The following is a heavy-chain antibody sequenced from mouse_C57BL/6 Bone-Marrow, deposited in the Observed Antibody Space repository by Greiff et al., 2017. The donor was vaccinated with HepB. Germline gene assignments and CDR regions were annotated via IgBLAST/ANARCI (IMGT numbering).Heavy chain of an antibody. CDR1: GYTFTSYT. J-gene: IGHJ3*01. D-gene: IGHD1-1*01. Sequence: VQLQQSGAELARPGASVKMSCKASGYTFTSYTMHWVKQRPGQGLEWIGYINPSSGYTKYNQKFKDKATLTADKSSRTAYMQLSSLTSEDSAVYYCASGYYGSSYWFAYWGQGTLVTVSA. V-gene: IGHV1-4*01. CDR3: ASGYYGSSYWFAY. CDR2: INPSSGYT.